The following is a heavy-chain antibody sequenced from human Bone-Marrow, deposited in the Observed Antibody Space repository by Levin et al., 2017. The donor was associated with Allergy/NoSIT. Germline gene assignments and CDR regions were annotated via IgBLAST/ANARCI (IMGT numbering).Heavy chain of an antibody. J-gene: IGHJ4*02. CDR1: GYTFTSYG. CDR2: ISAYNGNT. Sequence: GESLKISCKASGYTFTSYGISWVRQAPGQGLEWMGWISAYNGNTNYAQKFQGRVTMTTDTSTSKAYMELRSLRSDDTAVYYCARAPIMITFGGIIARYYFDYWGLGTLVTVSS. V-gene: IGHV1-18*01. D-gene: IGHD3-16*02. CDR3: ARAPIMITFGGIIARYYFDY.